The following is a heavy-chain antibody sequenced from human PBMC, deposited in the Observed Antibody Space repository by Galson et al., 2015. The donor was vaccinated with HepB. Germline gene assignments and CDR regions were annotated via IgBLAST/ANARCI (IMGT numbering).Heavy chain of an antibody. J-gene: IGHJ4*02. Sequence: QSGAEVKKPGESLKISCKGSGYRFTTSWIGWVRQMPGKGLAWMGIIYPGDSDTRYSSSFQGQVTISADKSISTAYLQWSGLKASDTAMYYCAKLFGVTADYWGKGTLVTVSS. CDR3: AKLFGVTADY. D-gene: IGHD3-3*01. V-gene: IGHV5-51*01. CDR2: IYPGDSDT. CDR1: GYRFTTSW.